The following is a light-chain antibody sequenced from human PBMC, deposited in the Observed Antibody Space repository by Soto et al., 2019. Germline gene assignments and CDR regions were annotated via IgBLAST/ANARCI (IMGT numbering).Light chain of an antibody. CDR2: GAS. CDR1: QSVSNN. V-gene: IGKV3-15*01. J-gene: IGKJ1*01. CDR3: QQYNNWPRT. Sequence: IVMTQYQATLYVSPRERGTLSCRASQSVSNNLAWYQQKPGQAPRLLIYGASTRATGIPARFSGSGSGTQFTLTISSLQSEDFALYYCQQYNNWPRTFGQGTKVDIK.